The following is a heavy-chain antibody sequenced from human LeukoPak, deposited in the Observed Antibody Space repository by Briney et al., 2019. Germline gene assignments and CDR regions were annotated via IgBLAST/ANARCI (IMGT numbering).Heavy chain of an antibody. V-gene: IGHV1-46*01. J-gene: IGHJ4*02. CDR3: ARDLADYDFWSGYQLNYFDY. CDR2: INPSGGST. D-gene: IGHD3-3*01. CDR1: GYTFTSYY. Sequence: GASVKVSCKASGYTFTSYYMHWVRQAPRQGLEWMGIINPSGGSTSYAQKFQGRVTMTRDTSTSTVYMELSSLRSEDTAVYYCARDLADYDFWSGYQLNYFDYWGQGTLVTVSS.